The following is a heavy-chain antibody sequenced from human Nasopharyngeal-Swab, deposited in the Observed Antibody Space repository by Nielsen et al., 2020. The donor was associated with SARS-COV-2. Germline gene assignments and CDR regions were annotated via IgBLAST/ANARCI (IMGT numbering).Heavy chain of an antibody. D-gene: IGHD6-13*01. Sequence: GESLKISCSASGFTFSSYAMHWVRQAPGKGLEYVSAISSNGGSTYYADSVKGRFTISRDNSKNTLYLQMSSLRAEDTAVYYCVKDHSSSWYHYFDYWGQGTLVTVSS. CDR1: GFTFSSYA. J-gene: IGHJ4*02. V-gene: IGHV3-64D*09. CDR3: VKDHSSSWYHYFDY. CDR2: ISSNGGST.